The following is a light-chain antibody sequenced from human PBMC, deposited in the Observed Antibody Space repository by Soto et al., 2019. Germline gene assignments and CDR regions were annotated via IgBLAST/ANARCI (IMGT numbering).Light chain of an antibody. J-gene: IGLJ2*01. CDR3: AAWDDSLNVVV. CDR1: SSNIGSNT. V-gene: IGLV1-44*01. CDR2: SNN. Sequence: QSALTQPPSASGTPGQRVTISCSGSSSNIGSNTANWYQQLPGTAPKLLIHSNNQRPSGVPDRFSGSKSGTSASLAISGLQSEDEADYYCAAWDDSLNVVVFGGGTKLTVL.